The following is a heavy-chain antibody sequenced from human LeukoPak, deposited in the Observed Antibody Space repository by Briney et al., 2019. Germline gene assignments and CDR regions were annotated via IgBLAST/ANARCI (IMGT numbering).Heavy chain of an antibody. CDR3: VRGTSSSAHY. CDR1: GGSMSSGDYY. V-gene: IGHV4-39*07. CDR2: ISYSGRT. Sequence: SETLPLTCTVSGGSMSSGDYYWAWVRQPPGKGLEWIGSISYSGRTFYKPSLTSRVAISIDASKSQFSLRLSSVTAADTAVYYCVRGTSSSAHYWGQGTLVTVSS. D-gene: IGHD6-6*01. J-gene: IGHJ4*02.